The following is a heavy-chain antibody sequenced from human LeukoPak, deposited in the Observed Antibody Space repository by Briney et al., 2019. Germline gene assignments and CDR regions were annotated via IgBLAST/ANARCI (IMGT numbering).Heavy chain of an antibody. Sequence: ASVKVSCKASGYTFTSYYMYWVRQAPGQGLEWMGMIDPSGGHTSYAQKFQGRVTMTRDTSTSTVYMELSSLRSEDTAVYYCARAAAAGIPPDYWGQGTLVTVSS. CDR3: ARAAAAGIPPDY. D-gene: IGHD6-13*01. V-gene: IGHV1-46*01. CDR2: IDPSGGHT. CDR1: GYTFTSYY. J-gene: IGHJ4*02.